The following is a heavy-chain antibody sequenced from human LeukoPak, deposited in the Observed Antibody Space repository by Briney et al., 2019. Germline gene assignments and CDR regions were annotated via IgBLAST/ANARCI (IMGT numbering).Heavy chain of an antibody. J-gene: IGHJ4*02. CDR1: GGSISSYY. D-gene: IGHD6-13*01. V-gene: IGHV4-59*12. CDR3: ARGHEGIAAGYDY. Sequence: SETLSLTCTVSGGSISSYYWSWIRQPPGKGLEWIGSIYHTGITYYNNPSLKSRVTISVDTSKNQFSLKLSSVTAADTAVYFCARGHEGIAAGYDYWGQGTLVTVSS. CDR2: IYHTGIT.